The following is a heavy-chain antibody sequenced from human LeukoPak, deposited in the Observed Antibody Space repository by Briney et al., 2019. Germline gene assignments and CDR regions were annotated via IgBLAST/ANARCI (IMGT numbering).Heavy chain of an antibody. CDR2: IYHSGST. J-gene: IGHJ4*02. D-gene: IGHD3-10*01. CDR1: GGSISSGGYS. V-gene: IGHV4-30-2*01. Sequence: PSQTLSLTCAVSGGSISSGGYSWSWIRQPPGKGLEWIGYIYHSGSTYYNPSLKSRVTISVDRSKNQFSLKLSSVTAADTAVYYCASRRGLYYYGSGSLISYYFDYWGQGTLVTVSS. CDR3: ASRRGLYYYGSGSLISYYFDY.